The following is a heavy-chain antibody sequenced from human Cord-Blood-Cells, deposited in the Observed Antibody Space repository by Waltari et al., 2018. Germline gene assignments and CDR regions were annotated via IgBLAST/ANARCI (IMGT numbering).Heavy chain of an antibody. Sequence: QVQLVQSGAEVKKPGSSVKVSCKASGGTFSSYAISWVRQAPGQGLEWMGGNIPIFGTANYAQKFQGRVTITADESTSTAYMELSSLRSEDTAVYYCARDTPLYYDSSGYDYWGQGTLVTVSS. D-gene: IGHD3-22*01. CDR1: GGTFSSYA. V-gene: IGHV1-69*01. CDR2: NIPIFGTA. J-gene: IGHJ4*02. CDR3: ARDTPLYYDSSGYDY.